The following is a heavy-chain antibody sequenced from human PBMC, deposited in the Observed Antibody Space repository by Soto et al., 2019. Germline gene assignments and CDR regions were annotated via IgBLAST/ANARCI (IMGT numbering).Heavy chain of an antibody. V-gene: IGHV4-59*01. CDR1: GGSISSYY. CDR2: IYYSGST. J-gene: IGHJ5*02. CDR3: ARGRNWFDP. Sequence: TLSLTCTVSGGSISSYYWIWIRQPPGKGLEWIGYIYYSGSTNYNPSLKSRVTISVDTSKNQFSLKLSSVPAADTAVYYCARGRNWFDPWGQGTLVTVSS.